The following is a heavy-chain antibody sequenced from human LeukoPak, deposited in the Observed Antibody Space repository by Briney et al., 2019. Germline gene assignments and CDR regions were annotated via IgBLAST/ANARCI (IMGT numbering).Heavy chain of an antibody. J-gene: IGHJ4*02. D-gene: IGHD3-22*01. CDR3: ARDSMWGGDYSSGYHLDY. CDR1: GFTFSSYG. Sequence: GGSLRLSCAASGFTFSSYGMHWVRQAPGKGLEWVAVIWYDGSNKYYADSVKGRFTISRDNSKNTLYLQMNSLRAEDTAVYYCARDSMWGGDYSSGYHLDYWGQGTLVTVSS. CDR2: IWYDGSNK. V-gene: IGHV3-33*01.